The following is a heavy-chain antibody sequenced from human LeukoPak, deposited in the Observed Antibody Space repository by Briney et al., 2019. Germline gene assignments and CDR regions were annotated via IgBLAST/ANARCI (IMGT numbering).Heavy chain of an antibody. V-gene: IGHV3-30*18. D-gene: IGHD3-10*01. J-gene: IGHJ4*02. CDR1: GFTFSSYG. Sequence: GGSLSLSCAASGFTFSSYGMHWVRQAPGKGLEWVAVISYDGSNKYYADSVKGRFTISRDNSKNTLYLQMNSLRAEDTAVYYCAKDNGSGSYYTSYFDYWGQGTLVTVSS. CDR2: ISYDGSNK. CDR3: AKDNGSGSYYTSYFDY.